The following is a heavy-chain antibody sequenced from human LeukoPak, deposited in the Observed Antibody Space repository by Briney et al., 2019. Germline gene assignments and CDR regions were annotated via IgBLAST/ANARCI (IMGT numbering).Heavy chain of an antibody. J-gene: IGHJ3*02. CDR3: AKDTAKVGGFRDAFDI. Sequence: GGSLRLSCAASGFTFSSYAMSWVRQAPGKGLEWVSAISGSGGSTYYADSVKGRFTISRDNSKNTLYLQMNSLRAEDTAVYYCAKDTAKVGGFRDAFDIWGQGTMVTASS. CDR1: GFTFSSYA. CDR2: ISGSGGST. V-gene: IGHV3-23*01. D-gene: IGHD3-10*01.